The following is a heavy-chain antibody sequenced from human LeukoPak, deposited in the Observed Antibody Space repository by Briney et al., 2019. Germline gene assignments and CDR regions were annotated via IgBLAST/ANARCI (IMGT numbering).Heavy chain of an antibody. CDR3: ARDIAVAGAIDY. Sequence: GGSLRLSCAASGFTVSSNEMSWVRQAPGKGLEWVSVIYSGGSTYYADSVKGRFTISRDNSKNTLYLQMNSLRAEDTAVYYCARDIAVAGAIDYWGQGTLVTVSS. CDR2: IYSGGST. J-gene: IGHJ4*02. D-gene: IGHD6-19*01. CDR1: GFTVSSNE. V-gene: IGHV3-53*01.